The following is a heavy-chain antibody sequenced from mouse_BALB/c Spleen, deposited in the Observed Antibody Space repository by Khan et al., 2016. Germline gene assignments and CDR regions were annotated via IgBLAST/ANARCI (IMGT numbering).Heavy chain of an antibody. CDR3: ARDYYGSSYFDY. V-gene: IGHV3-2*02. Sequence: EVKLLESGPGLVKPSQSLSLTCTVTGYSITSDYAWNWIRQFPGNKLEWMGYISYSGSTSSNPSLKSRISITRDTSKNQFFLQLNSVTTEDTATYYCARDYYGSSYFDYWGQGTTLTVSS. CDR2: ISYSGST. CDR1: GYSITSDYA. J-gene: IGHJ2*01. D-gene: IGHD1-1*01.